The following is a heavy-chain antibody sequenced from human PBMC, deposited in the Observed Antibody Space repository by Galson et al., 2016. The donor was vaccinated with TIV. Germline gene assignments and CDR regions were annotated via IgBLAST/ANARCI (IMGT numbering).Heavy chain of an antibody. Sequence: SVKVSCKASGYIFTNYPMHWVRQAPGQSLEWMGWINGGNGNTKHSQRFQGRVTITSDTSASTAYMELSTLRSEDSAVYYCARPPYCGGDCYKYDSWGQGTLVTVSS. D-gene: IGHD2-21*01. CDR1: GYIFTNYP. V-gene: IGHV1-3*01. CDR2: INGGNGNT. J-gene: IGHJ4*02. CDR3: ARPPYCGGDCYKYDS.